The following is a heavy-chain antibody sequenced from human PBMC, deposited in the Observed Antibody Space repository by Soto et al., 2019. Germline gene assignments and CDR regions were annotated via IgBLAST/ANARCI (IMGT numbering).Heavy chain of an antibody. CDR3: ARDNWNSY. D-gene: IGHD1-7*01. CDR1: GFTFSSYW. J-gene: IGHJ4*01. Sequence: EVQLVESGGGLVQPGGSVRLSCAASGFTFSSYWMHWVRQAPGKGLMWVSRIHNDGSTTRYADSVKGRFTISRDNAKNTLYLQMSSLRVEDTAVYYCARDNWNSYWGQGTLVTFSS. V-gene: IGHV3-74*01. CDR2: IHNDGSTT.